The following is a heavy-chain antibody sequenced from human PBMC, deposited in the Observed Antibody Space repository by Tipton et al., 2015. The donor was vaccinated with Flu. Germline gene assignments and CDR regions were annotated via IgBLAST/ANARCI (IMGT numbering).Heavy chain of an antibody. J-gene: IGHJ5*02. V-gene: IGHV1-69*15. CDR2: IIPIFGTT. CDR1: GGTFSSYT. Sequence: QSGAEVKTPGSSARVSCKASGGTFSSYTVSWVRQAPGQGLEWMGRIIPIFGTTFYAHRFQGRLTIIADDSTNTVYMDLTNLRSDDTAVYFCARDSWFDPWGQGTLVSVSS. CDR3: ARDSWFDP.